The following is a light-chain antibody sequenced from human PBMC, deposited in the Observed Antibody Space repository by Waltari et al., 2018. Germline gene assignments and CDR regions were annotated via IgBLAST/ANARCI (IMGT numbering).Light chain of an antibody. Sequence: QSALTQPASVSGSPGQSIPISCSGTSSDIGAYKSVSWYQQHPGKAPTLVISEVSNRPSGVSVRFTGAKSGNTASLTISGLQTSDEALYYCSSYTGKTTLVTFGGGTKVTVL. CDR2: EVS. V-gene: IGLV2-14*01. J-gene: IGLJ2*01. CDR3: SSYTGKTTLVT. CDR1: SSDIGAYKS.